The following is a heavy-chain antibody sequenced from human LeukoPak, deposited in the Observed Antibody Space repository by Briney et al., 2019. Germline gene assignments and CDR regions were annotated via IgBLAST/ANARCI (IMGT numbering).Heavy chain of an antibody. V-gene: IGHV4-59*08. CDR3: ARHHPGMIVVVLDAFDV. Sequence: SETLSLTRTVSGGSISSYYWSWIRQPPGKGLEWIGYIYYSGSTNYNPSLKSRVTISVDTSKNQFSLRLSSVTAADTAIYYCARHHPGMIVVVLDAFDVWGQGAMVIVSS. CDR1: GGSISSYY. CDR2: IYYSGST. D-gene: IGHD3-22*01. J-gene: IGHJ3*01.